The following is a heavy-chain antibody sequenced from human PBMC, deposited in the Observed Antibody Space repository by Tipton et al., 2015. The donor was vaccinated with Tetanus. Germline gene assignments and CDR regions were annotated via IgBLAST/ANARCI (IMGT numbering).Heavy chain of an antibody. J-gene: IGHJ4*02. D-gene: IGHD4-23*01. V-gene: IGHV4-61*02. CDR3: AREAIGNSPLDY. CDR2: IYTSGST. Sequence: TLSLTCTVSGGSISSGGYYWSWIRQHPGKGLEWIGCIYTSGSTNYNPSLKSRVTMSVDTSKNQFSLKLSSVTAADTAVYYCAREAIGNSPLDYWGQGTLVTVSS. CDR1: GGSISSGGYY.